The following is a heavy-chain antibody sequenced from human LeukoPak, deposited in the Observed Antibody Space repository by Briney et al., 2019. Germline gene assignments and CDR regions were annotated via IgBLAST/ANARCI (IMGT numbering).Heavy chain of an antibody. CDR1: GYTFTGYY. CDR2: INPNSGGT. CDR3: ARVDVLRYFDWLAPRSYYFDY. D-gene: IGHD3-9*01. Sequence: GASVKVSCKASGYTFTGYYMHWVRQAPGQGLEWMGWINPNSGGTNYAQKFQGRVTMTRDTSISTAYMELSRLRSDDTAVYYCARVDVLRYFDWLAPRSYYFDYWGQGTLVTVSS. V-gene: IGHV1-2*02. J-gene: IGHJ4*02.